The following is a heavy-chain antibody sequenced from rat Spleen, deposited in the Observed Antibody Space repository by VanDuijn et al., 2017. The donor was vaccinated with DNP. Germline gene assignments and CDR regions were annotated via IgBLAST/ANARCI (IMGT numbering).Heavy chain of an antibody. D-gene: IGHD5-1*01. CDR2: IIYDGGRT. CDR1: GFTFSDYY. J-gene: IGHJ2*01. Sequence: EVQLVESGGGLVQPGRSLKLSCAASGFTFSDYYMAWVRQAPTRGLEWVATIIYDGGRTYYRDSLKGRFTISRDNAKNTLYLQMDSLGSEDTATYYCATQFTGSFGGFDDWGQGVMVTVSS. CDR3: ATQFTGSFGGFDD. V-gene: IGHV5S10*01.